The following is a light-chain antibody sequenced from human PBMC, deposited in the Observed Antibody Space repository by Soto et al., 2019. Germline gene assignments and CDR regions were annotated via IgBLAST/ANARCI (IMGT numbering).Light chain of an antibody. J-gene: IGKJ1*01. Sequence: EIVLTQSPGTLSLSQGEGATLSCRASQSVSSSFFAWYQQKPGQAPRLLIYGASSRATGIPDRFSGSGSGTDLTLTISRLEPEDFAMYYCQQYGSSHWTFGQGTKVETK. V-gene: IGKV3-20*01. CDR1: QSVSSSF. CDR2: GAS. CDR3: QQYGSSHWT.